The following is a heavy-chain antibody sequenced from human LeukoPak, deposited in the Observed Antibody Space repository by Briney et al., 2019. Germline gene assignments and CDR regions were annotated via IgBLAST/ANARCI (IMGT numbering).Heavy chain of an antibody. D-gene: IGHD3-10*01. CDR2: ISSSGSTI. CDR1: GFTFSSYE. Sequence: GGSLRLSCAASGFTFSSYEMNWVRQAPGKGLEWVSYISSSGSTIYYADSVKGRFAISRGNAKNSLYLQMNSLRAEDTAVYYCARATSRLPDYYGSGSRVFDPWGQGTLVTVSS. CDR3: ARATSRLPDYYGSGSRVFDP. J-gene: IGHJ5*02. V-gene: IGHV3-48*03.